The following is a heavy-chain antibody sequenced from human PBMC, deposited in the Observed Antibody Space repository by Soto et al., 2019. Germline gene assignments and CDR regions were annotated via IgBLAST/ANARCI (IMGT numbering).Heavy chain of an antibody. V-gene: IGHV3-53*04. CDR2: VYSGGAT. D-gene: IGHD3-16*01. CDR3: VPRKGDPFR. J-gene: IGHJ4*02. CDR1: GFTVSSNY. Sequence: VGSLRLSCAAFGFTVSSNYMTWVRLAPGKGLEWVSLVYSGGATHYAASVKGRFTISTHSSQNTLFLQMNSLRTEDTATYYCVPRKGDPFRWGPGTLVTVSS.